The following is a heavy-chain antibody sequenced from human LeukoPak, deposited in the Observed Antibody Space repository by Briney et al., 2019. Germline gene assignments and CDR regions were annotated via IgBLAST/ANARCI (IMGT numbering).Heavy chain of an antibody. CDR3: ARVPSHYDILTGYYAVGYYFDY. CDR2: INPNSGGT. J-gene: IGHJ4*02. Sequence: GASVKVSCKASGYTFTGYYMHWVRQAPGQGLEWMGWINPNSGGTNYAQKFQGRVTMTRDTSISTAYMELSRLRSDDTAVYYCARVPSHYDILTGYYAVGYYFDYWGQGTLVTVSS. CDR1: GYTFTGYY. D-gene: IGHD3-9*01. V-gene: IGHV1-2*02.